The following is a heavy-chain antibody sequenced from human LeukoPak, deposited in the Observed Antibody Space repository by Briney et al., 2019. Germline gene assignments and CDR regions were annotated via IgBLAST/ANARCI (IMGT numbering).Heavy chain of an antibody. Sequence: GGSLRLSCAASGFIFTNAWMSWVRQAPGKGLEWLGRIKSKTDGETTDYAAPVKGRFSISRDDSKNTLYLQLNSLKTEDTGVYYCTSRAVRGGNDFRAFDIWGQGSMAIVSS. V-gene: IGHV3-15*01. J-gene: IGHJ3*02. CDR3: TSRAVRGGNDFRAFDI. CDR1: GFIFTNAW. D-gene: IGHD5-12*01. CDR2: IKSKTDGETT.